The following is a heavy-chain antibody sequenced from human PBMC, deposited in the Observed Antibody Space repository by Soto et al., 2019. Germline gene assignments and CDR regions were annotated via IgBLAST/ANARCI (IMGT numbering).Heavy chain of an antibody. V-gene: IGHV3-11*01. CDR2: INSSGSTI. Sequence: PGGSLRLSCAASGFTFSDYYMSWIRQAPGKGLEWVSYINSSGSTIYYADSVKGRFTISRDNAKNPLYLQMNSLRAEDTAVYYCARPEYSSSSVGIDAFDIWGQGTMVTVSS. D-gene: IGHD6-6*01. J-gene: IGHJ3*02. CDR3: ARPEYSSSSVGIDAFDI. CDR1: GFTFSDYY.